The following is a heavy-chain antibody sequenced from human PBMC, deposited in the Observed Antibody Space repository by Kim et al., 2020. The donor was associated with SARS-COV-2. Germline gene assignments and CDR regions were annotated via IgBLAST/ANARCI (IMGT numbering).Heavy chain of an antibody. CDR2: INTNTGNP. CDR3: ARVRGQWLFLYGRILNDAFDI. CDR1: GYTFTSYA. V-gene: IGHV7-4-1*02. J-gene: IGHJ3*02. Sequence: ASVKVSCKASGYTFTSYAMNWVRQAPGQGLEWMGWINTNTGNPTYAQGFTGRFVFSLDTSVSTAYLQISSLKAEDTAVYYCARVRGQWLFLYGRILNDAFDIWGQGTMVTVSS. D-gene: IGHD6-19*01.